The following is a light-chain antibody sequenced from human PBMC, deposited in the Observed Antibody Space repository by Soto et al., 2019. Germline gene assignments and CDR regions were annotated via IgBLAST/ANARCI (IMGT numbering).Light chain of an antibody. CDR1: SSDVGSYNL. CDR3: CSYAGSGLVV. Sequence: QSALTQPASVAGSPGQSITISCTGASSDVGSYNLVSWYQQHPGKAPKLMIYEVSQRPSGVSNRFSGSKSGNTASLTISGLQAEDEADYYCCSYAGSGLVVFGGGTKLTVL. V-gene: IGLV2-23*02. CDR2: EVS. J-gene: IGLJ2*01.